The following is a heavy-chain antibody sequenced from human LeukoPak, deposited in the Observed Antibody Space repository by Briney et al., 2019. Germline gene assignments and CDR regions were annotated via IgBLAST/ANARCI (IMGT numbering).Heavy chain of an antibody. CDR1: GFTFSSSW. Sequence: GGSLRLSCAASGFTFSSSWMHWVRQAPGKGLVWVSHINSDGSSTAYADSVKGRFTISRDNAKKTLYLQMNSLSAEDTAVYYCARDLGSRNWGQGTLVTVSS. V-gene: IGHV3-74*01. D-gene: IGHD7-27*01. CDR2: INSDGSST. CDR3: ARDLGSRN. J-gene: IGHJ4*02.